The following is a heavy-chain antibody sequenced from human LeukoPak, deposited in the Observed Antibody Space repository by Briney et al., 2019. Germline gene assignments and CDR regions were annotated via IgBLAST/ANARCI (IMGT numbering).Heavy chain of an antibody. V-gene: IGHV4-59*12. Sequence: SWIRQPPGKGLEWIGYIYYSGSTNYNPSLKSRVTISVDTSKNQFSLKLSSVTAADTAVYYCAFRLLQKRNLDYWGQGTLVTVSS. J-gene: IGHJ4*02. D-gene: IGHD3-22*01. CDR2: IYYSGST. CDR3: AFRLLQKRNLDY.